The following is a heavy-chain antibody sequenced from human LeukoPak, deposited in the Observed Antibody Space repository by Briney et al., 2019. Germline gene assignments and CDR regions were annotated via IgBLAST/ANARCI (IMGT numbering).Heavy chain of an antibody. Sequence: GGSLRLSCAASGFTFSSYAMHWVRQAPGKGLEWVAVISYDGSNKYYADSVKGRFTISRDNSKNTLYLQMNSLRAEDTAVYYCARGTSARLWEGPDYWGQGTLVTVPS. CDR1: GFTFSSYA. J-gene: IGHJ4*02. V-gene: IGHV3-30-3*01. CDR2: ISYDGSNK. D-gene: IGHD1-26*01. CDR3: ARGTSARLWEGPDY.